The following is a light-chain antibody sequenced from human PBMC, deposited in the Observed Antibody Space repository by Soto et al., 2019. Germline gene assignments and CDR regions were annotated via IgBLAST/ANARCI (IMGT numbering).Light chain of an antibody. CDR2: DAS. J-gene: IGKJ1*01. Sequence: DIPLTQSPSTLSASVGYRVTITCRASQSLNNRLAWYQQKPGKAPKLLIYDASTLESGVSSRFSGTGSETECTLTITDLQADDLATYFCHQYKTYSTFGQGTKVDIK. V-gene: IGKV1-5*01. CDR1: QSLNNR. CDR3: HQYKTYST.